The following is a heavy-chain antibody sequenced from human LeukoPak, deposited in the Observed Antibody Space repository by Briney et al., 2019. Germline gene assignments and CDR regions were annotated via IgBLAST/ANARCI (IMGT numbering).Heavy chain of an antibody. J-gene: IGHJ4*02. CDR3: AKAGVWGLPSDY. CDR1: GFTFSGYW. V-gene: IGHV3-74*01. Sequence: GGSLRLSCAGSGFTFSGYWMHWVRQVPGKGLVWVSRINSDGSSTSFADSVKGRFTISRDNAKNTLFLQMNSLRAEDTAVYYCAKAGVWGLPSDYWGQGTLVTVSS. D-gene: IGHD3-16*01. CDR2: INSDGSST.